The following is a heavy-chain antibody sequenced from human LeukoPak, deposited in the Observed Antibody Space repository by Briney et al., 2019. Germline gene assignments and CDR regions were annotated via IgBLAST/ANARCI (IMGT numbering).Heavy chain of an antibody. V-gene: IGHV3-23*01. CDR3: AKHLRFLEWFFDY. CDR1: GFSFSSYA. Sequence: GGSLRLSCAASGFSFSSYAMRWVRQAPGKGPEWLSTISREGGDTFYAASVKGRFTISRDNSKNTLYLQMNSLRGEDTAIYYCAKHLRFLEWFFDYWGQGPLVTVSS. J-gene: IGHJ4*02. D-gene: IGHD3-3*01. CDR2: ISREGGDT.